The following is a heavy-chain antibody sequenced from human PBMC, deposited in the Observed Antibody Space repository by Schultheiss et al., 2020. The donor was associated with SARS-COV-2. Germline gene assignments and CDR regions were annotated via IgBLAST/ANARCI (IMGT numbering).Heavy chain of an antibody. CDR2: INPNSGGT. CDR1: GYTFTSYA. CDR3: ARDRGYGIDY. Sequence: ASVKVSCKASGYTFTSYAMNWVRQAPGQRLEWMGRINPNSGGTNYAQKFQGRVTITRDMSTSTAYMELSSLRSEDTAVYYCARDRGYGIDYWGQGTTVTVSS. V-gene: IGHV1-2*06. D-gene: IGHD3-10*01. J-gene: IGHJ6*02.